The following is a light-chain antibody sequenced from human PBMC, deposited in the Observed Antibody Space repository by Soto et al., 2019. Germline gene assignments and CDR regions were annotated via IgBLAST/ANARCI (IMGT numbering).Light chain of an antibody. Sequence: QSALTQPPSASGSPGQSVTISCTGTSSDVGGYNYVSWYQHHPGKAPKLMIYEVSKRPSGVPDRFSGSKSGNTASLIVSGLQADDEADYYCQSYDSSLSAWVFGGGTQLTVL. V-gene: IGLV2-8*01. J-gene: IGLJ3*02. CDR1: SSDVGGYNY. CDR2: EVS. CDR3: QSYDSSLSAWV.